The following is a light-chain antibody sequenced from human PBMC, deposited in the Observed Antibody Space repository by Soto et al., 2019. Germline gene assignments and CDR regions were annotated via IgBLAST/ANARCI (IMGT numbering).Light chain of an antibody. CDR3: SSYTGTSTFV. J-gene: IGLJ1*01. V-gene: IGLV2-14*01. CDR2: DVN. CDR1: CSDVGGYDY. Sequence: QSALTQPASVSGSPGQSITISCTGTCSDVGGYDYVSWYQQLPGKAPKLMIYDVNNRPSGVSNRFSGSKSGNTASLTISGLQAEDEADYYCSSYTGTSTFVFGGGTKVTVL.